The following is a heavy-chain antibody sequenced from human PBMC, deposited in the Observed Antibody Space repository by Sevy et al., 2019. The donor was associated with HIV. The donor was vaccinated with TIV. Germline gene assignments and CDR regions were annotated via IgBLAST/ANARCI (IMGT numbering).Heavy chain of an antibody. J-gene: IGHJ6*02. Sequence: GGSLRLSCAASGFTFDDYVMHWVRQAPGKGLEWVSGISWNSGSIGYADSVKGRFTISRDNAKNSLYLQMNSLRAEDTALYYCAKDSQGVAVAGWDYMDVWGQGTTVTVSS. CDR3: AKDSQGVAVAGWDYMDV. V-gene: IGHV3-9*01. CDR2: ISWNSGSI. D-gene: IGHD6-19*01. CDR1: GFTFDDYV.